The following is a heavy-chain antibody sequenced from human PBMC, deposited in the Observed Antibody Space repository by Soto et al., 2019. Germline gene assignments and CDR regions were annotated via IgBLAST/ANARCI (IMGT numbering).Heavy chain of an antibody. CDR2: INNDQSNT. V-gene: IGHV3-74*01. CDR1: FSISSYW. D-gene: IGHD2-21*02. CDR3: AKTDWIDF. J-gene: IGHJ5*01. Sequence: EVPLVESGGGLVQPAGSLSLSCAASFSISSYWMHWVRQAPGKGLEWVSRINNDQSNTFYADSVEGRFFVSRDNAKNTLYLQMSSLRVEDTAVYYCAKTDWIDFWGQGTLVTVSS.